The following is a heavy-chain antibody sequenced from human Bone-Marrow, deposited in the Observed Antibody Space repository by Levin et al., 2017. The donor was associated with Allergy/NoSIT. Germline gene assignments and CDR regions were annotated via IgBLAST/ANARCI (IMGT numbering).Heavy chain of an antibody. CDR1: GGSISGGDYY. J-gene: IGHJ4*02. CDR3: ARGAGTLQRRADS. D-gene: IGHD3-10*01. V-gene: IGHV4-30-4*01. CDR2: IYYSGYT. Sequence: SETLSLTCTVSGGSISGGDYYWTWIRQAPGKGLEWLGCIYYSGYTYSNPSLESRISMSLDTSKNQFSLELNSVTAADTAVYFCARGAGTLQRRADSWGQGTLVTVSS.